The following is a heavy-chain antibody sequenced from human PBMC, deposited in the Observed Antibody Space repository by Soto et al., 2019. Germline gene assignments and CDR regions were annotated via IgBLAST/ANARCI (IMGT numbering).Heavy chain of an antibody. J-gene: IGHJ6*03. Sequence: SETLSLTCAVYGGSFSGYYWSWIRQPPGKGLEWIGEINHSGSTNYNPSLKSRVTISVDTSKNQFSLKLSSVTAADTAVYYCARSTRKLYCSSTSCSAEVRYYYYYMDVWGKGTTVTVSS. V-gene: IGHV4-34*01. CDR2: INHSGST. CDR3: ARSTRKLYCSSTSCSAEVRYYYYYMDV. D-gene: IGHD2-2*01. CDR1: GGSFSGYY.